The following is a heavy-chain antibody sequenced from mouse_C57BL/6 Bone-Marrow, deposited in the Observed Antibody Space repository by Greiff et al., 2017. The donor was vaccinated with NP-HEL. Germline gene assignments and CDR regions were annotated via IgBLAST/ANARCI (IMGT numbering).Heavy chain of an antibody. CDR2: IDPANGNT. CDR1: GFNIKNTY. D-gene: IGHD1-1*01. Sequence: VQLQQSVAELVRPGASVKLSCTASGFNIKNTYMHWVKQRPEQGLEWIGRIDPANGNTKYAPKFQGKATITADTSSNTAYLQLSSLTSEDTAIYYCARSQFSTTVVATLYYFDYWGQGTTLTVSS. CDR3: ARSQFSTTVVATLYYFDY. J-gene: IGHJ2*01. V-gene: IGHV14-3*01.